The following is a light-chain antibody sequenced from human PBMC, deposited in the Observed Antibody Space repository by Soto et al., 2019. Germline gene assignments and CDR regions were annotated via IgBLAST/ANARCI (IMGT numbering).Light chain of an antibody. CDR2: LNSDGSH. V-gene: IGLV4-69*01. CDR3: QTWGAGIRV. CDR1: SGHSSYA. J-gene: IGLJ3*02. Sequence: QSVLTQSPSASASLGASVKLTCTLSSGHSSYAIAWHQQQPEKGPRYLMKLNSDGSHSKGDGILDRFSGSSSGAERYLTISSLQSEDEADYYCQTWGAGIRVFGGGTKLTVL.